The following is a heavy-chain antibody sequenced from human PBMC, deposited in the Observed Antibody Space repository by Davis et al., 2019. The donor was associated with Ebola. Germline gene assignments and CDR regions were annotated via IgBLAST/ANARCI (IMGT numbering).Heavy chain of an antibody. CDR1: GGSISPYY. D-gene: IGHD3-9*01. Sequence: SETLSLTCTVSGGSISPYYWSWIRQSPGKGVEWVGYISYSGITKYNPALKSRVTISVDTSKNQFSLKLSSVTAADTAVYYCARSTPDDILTGYYPYYYYGMDVWGQGTTVTVSS. CDR2: ISYSGIT. J-gene: IGHJ6*02. V-gene: IGHV4-59*08. CDR3: ARSTPDDILTGYYPYYYYGMDV.